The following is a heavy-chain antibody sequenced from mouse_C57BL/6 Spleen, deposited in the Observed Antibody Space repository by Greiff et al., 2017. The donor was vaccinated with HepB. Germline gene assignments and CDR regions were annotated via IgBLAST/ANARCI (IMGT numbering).Heavy chain of an antibody. CDR1: GYTFTSYW. Sequence: QVQLQQSGAELVMPGASVKLSCKASGYTFTSYWMHWVKQRPGQGLEWIGEIDPSDSYTNYNQKFKGKSTLTVDKSSSTAYMQLSSLTSEDSAVYYCARRGANWPWFAYWGQGTLVTVSA. D-gene: IGHD4-1*01. CDR2: IDPSDSYT. J-gene: IGHJ3*01. V-gene: IGHV1-69*01. CDR3: ARRGANWPWFAY.